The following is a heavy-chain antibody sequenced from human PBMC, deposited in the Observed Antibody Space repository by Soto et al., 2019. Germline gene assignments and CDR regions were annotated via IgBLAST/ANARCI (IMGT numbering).Heavy chain of an antibody. CDR3: ARAYSSSRANFDY. CDR2: IYYSGST. D-gene: IGHD6-13*01. CDR1: GGSISSGGYY. V-gene: IGHV4-31*03. J-gene: IGHJ4*02. Sequence: LSLTCTVSGGSISSGGYYWSWIRQHPGKGLEWIGYIYYSGSTYYNPSLKSRVTISVDTSKNQFSLKLSSVTAADTAVYYCARAYSSSRANFDYWGQGTLVTVSS.